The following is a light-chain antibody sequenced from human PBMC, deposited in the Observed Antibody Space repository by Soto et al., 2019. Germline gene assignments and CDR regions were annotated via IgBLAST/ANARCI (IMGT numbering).Light chain of an antibody. V-gene: IGKV1-5*01. Sequence: DIQMTQSPSTLSASVGDRVTITCRASQNINSWLAWYQQKPGKAPKFLIYDASSLESGVPSRFSGSGSGTEFTLTSSSLPPDDFATYYCQHYNSYLWTFGQGTKVEIQ. CDR3: QHYNSYLWT. CDR2: DAS. J-gene: IGKJ1*01. CDR1: QNINSW.